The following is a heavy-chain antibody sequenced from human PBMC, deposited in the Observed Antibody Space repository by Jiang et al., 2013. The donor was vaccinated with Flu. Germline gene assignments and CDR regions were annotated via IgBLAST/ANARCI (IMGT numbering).Heavy chain of an antibody. V-gene: IGHV4-4*02. CDR3: ARDYGDYVGFFDL. Sequence: GSGLVKPSGTLSLTCAVSGGSISSSNWWSWVRQPPGKGLEWIGEIYHSGSTNYNPSLKSRVTISVDKSKNQFSLKLSSVTAADTAVYYCARDYGDYVGFFDLWGRGTLVTVSS. D-gene: IGHD4-17*01. J-gene: IGHJ2*01. CDR2: IYHSGST. CDR1: GGSISSSNW.